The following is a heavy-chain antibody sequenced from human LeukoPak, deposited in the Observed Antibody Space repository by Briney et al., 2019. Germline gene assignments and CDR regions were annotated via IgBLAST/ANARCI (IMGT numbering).Heavy chain of an antibody. CDR2: IKEDGSEK. D-gene: IGHD3-10*01. CDR3: ASARSGSAFDI. CDR1: GFIFDDYA. V-gene: IGHV3-7*01. Sequence: GGSLRLSCEASGFIFDDYAMHWVRQAPGKGPEWVANIKEDGSEKYYVDSAKGRFTISRDNAKNSLYLQMNSLRAEDTAVYYCASARSGSAFDIWGQGTMVTVSS. J-gene: IGHJ3*02.